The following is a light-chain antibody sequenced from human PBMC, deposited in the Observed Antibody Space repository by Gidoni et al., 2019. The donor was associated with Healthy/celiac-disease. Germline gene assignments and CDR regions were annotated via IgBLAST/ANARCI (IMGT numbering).Light chain of an antibody. J-gene: IGKJ1*01. CDR2: DAS. CDR1: QSVSSY. Sequence: IVLTQSPATLSLSPGERATLYCRASQSVSSYLAWYQQKPGQAPRLLIYDASNRATGIPARFSGSGSGTDFTLTISILEPEDFAVYYCQQRSNWPHTFXXXTQVEIK. CDR3: QQRSNWPHT. V-gene: IGKV3-11*01.